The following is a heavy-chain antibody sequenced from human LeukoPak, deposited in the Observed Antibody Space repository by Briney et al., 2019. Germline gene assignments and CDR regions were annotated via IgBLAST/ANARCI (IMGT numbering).Heavy chain of an antibody. CDR3: ARGRQDVTMIVVVMTAVSYYLDV. CDR2: MNPSGST. V-gene: IGHV4-34*01. Sequence: SVTLSLTCAVYGGSFSGYYWTWIRQTPEKGLEWIGEMNPSGSTNYNPSLKSRVTISVDTSKNQFSLELSSVIAADTAVYYCARGRQDVTMIVVVMTAVSYYLDVWGKGTTVTVS. J-gene: IGHJ6*03. D-gene: IGHD3-22*01. CDR1: GGSFSGYY.